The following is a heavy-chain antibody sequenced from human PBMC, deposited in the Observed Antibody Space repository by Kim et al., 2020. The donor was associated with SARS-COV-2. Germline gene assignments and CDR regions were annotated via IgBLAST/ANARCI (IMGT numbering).Heavy chain of an antibody. CDR2: INAGNGNT. CDR1: GYTFTSYA. V-gene: IGHV1-3*01. D-gene: IGHD3-22*01. Sequence: ASVKVSCKASGYTFTSYAMHWVRQAPGQRLEWMGWINAGNGNTKYSQKFQGRVTITRDTSASTAYMELSSLRSEDTAVYYCARDMRNYYDSSGPQTGFDPWGQGTLVTVSS. J-gene: IGHJ5*02. CDR3: ARDMRNYYDSSGPQTGFDP.